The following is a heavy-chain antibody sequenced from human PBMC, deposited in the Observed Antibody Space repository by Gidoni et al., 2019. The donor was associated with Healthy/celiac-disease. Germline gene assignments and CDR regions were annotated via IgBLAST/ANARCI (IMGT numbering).Heavy chain of an antibody. J-gene: IGHJ4*02. CDR1: GFTFSSSA. D-gene: IGHD6-19*01. CDR2: ISGSGGST. CDR3: AKGLYSSGWFYFDY. Sequence: EVQLLESGGGLVQPGGSLRLSCAASGFTFSSSAMSWVRQAPGKGLGWVSAISGSGGSTYYADSMKGRFTISRDNSKNTLYLQMNSLRAEDTAVYYCAKGLYSSGWFYFDYWGQGTLVTVSS. V-gene: IGHV3-23*01.